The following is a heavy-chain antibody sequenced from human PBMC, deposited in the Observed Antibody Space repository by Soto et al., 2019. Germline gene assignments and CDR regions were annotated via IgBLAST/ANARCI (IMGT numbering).Heavy chain of an antibody. CDR2: ISGDNGNT. Sequence: ASVKVSCKASGYTFTSYGISWVRQAPGQGLEWMGWISGDNGNTNYAQKLQGRVTMTKDTSTSTAYMELRSLRSDDTAVYYCARTLYSSTWYVGAAFDIWGQGTMVTVSS. J-gene: IGHJ3*02. D-gene: IGHD6-13*01. V-gene: IGHV1-18*01. CDR1: GYTFTSYG. CDR3: ARTLYSSTWYVGAAFDI.